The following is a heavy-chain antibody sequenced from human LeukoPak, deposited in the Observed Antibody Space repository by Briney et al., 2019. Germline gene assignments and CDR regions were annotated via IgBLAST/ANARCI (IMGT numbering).Heavy chain of an antibody. CDR2: INHSGST. CDR3: ARGLGFTMIVVVEDWFDP. J-gene: IGHJ5*02. D-gene: IGHD3-22*01. CDR1: GGSFSGYY. V-gene: IGHV4-34*01. Sequence: SETLSLTCAVYGGSFSGYYWSWIRQPPGKGREWIGEINHSGSTNYNPSLKSRVTISVDTSKNQFSLKLSSVTAADTAVYYCARGLGFTMIVVVEDWFDPWGQGTLVTVSS.